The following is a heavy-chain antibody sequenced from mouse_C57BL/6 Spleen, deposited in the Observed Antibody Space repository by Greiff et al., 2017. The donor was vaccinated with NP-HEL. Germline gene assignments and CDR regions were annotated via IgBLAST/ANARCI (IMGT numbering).Heavy chain of an antibody. J-gene: IGHJ2*01. CDR3: ARSGGSRASYYFDY. Sequence: VQLQQSGAELVKPGASVKISCKASGYAFSSYWMNWVKQRPGKGLEWIGQIYPGDGDTNYNGKFKGKATLTADKSSSTAYMQLSSLTSEDSAVYFCARSGGSRASYYFDYWGQGTTLTVSS. CDR1: GYAFSSYW. D-gene: IGHD1-1*01. V-gene: IGHV1-80*01. CDR2: IYPGDGDT.